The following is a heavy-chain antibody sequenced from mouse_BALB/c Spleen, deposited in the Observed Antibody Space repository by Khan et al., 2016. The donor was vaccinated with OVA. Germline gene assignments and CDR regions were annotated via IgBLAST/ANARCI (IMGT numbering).Heavy chain of an antibody. CDR1: GYTFTDYY. D-gene: IGHD1-2*01. V-gene: IGHV1-77*01. CDR2: ISPGSGDT. Sequence: VQLQESGAELARPGASVKLSCKASGYTFTDYYINWAKQRTGQGLEWIGEISPGSGDTYYNEKFKGKATLTADKSSSTAYMQLSSLTSEASAVYFCARRNYCGYTFAYWGQGTLVTVSA. CDR3: ARRNYCGYTFAY. J-gene: IGHJ3*01.